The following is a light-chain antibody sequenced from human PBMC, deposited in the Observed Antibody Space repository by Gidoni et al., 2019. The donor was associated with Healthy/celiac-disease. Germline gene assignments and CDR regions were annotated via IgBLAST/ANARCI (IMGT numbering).Light chain of an antibody. CDR3: NSRDSSGNHYVV. J-gene: IGLJ2*01. V-gene: IGLV3-19*01. Sequence: SSELTQDLAVSVALGQTVRITCQGDSLRSYYASWYQQKPGQAPLLVIYGKNNRPSGIPDRFSGSSSGNTASLTITGAQAEDEADYYCNSRDSSGNHYVVFGGGTKLTVL. CDR1: SLRSYY. CDR2: GKN.